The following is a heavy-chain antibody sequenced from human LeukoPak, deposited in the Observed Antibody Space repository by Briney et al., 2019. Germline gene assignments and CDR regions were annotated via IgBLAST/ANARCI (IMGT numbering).Heavy chain of an antibody. D-gene: IGHD2-8*01. Sequence: GGSLRLSCAASGFSVSSNYISWVRQAPGKGLEWVSVIYSGGSTYYADSVKGRFTISRDNSKNTLYLQMNSLRAEDTAVYYCASMYFSQYLQHWGQGTLVTVSS. J-gene: IGHJ1*01. V-gene: IGHV3-53*01. CDR3: ASMYFSQYLQH. CDR1: GFSVSSNY. CDR2: IYSGGST.